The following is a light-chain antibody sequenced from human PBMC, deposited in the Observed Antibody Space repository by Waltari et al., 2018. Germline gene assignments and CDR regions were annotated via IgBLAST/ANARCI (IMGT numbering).Light chain of an antibody. V-gene: IGLV3-21*02. J-gene: IGLJ2*01. CDR1: NIGSKS. CDR3: QVWDRGSDHVV. Sequence: SYVLTQPPSVSVAPGQTARITCGGNNIGSKSVHWYQQRPGQAPVLVVDDNSDRPSGIPGRFSGSNSGNTATLTISRVEAVDEADYYCQVWDRGSDHVVFGGGTKLTVL. CDR2: DNS.